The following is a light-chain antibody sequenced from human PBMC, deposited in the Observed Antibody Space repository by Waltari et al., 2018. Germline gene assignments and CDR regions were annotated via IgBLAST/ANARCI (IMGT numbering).Light chain of an antibody. CDR2: DVG. V-gene: IGLV2-14*01. Sequence: QSALTQPASVSGSPGQSITISCPGPITDVGAYNFVSWYQQHPGKLPKLILYDVGNRPSGISHRFSASKSGNTASLTISGLQEEDEGEYYCSSYTTSTTLLFGTGTRLTVL. CDR3: SSYTTSTTLL. J-gene: IGLJ1*01. CDR1: ITDVGAYNF.